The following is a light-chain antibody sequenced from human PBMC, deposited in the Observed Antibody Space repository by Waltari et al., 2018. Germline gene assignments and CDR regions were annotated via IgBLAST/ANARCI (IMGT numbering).Light chain of an antibody. Sequence: QSALTQPASVSGSPGQSITISCAGTSSDVGGYNYVSWYQQHPGRAHKVMIYDVSNRPSAVLSRFSGSKSGNTASLTISGLQAEDEAAYYCSSFTGSSTLVFGGGTKLTVL. CDR3: SSFTGSSTLV. J-gene: IGLJ2*01. CDR2: DVS. CDR1: SSDVGGYNY. V-gene: IGLV2-14*03.